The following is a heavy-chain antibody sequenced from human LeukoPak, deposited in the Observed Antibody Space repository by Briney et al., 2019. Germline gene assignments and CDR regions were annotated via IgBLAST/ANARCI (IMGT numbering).Heavy chain of an antibody. CDR1: AGFVSNSNYY. D-gene: IGHD3/OR15-3a*01. V-gene: IGHV4-39*01. Sequence: PSETLSLTCTVSAGFVSNSNYYWGWIRQPPGKGLEWIGSIYYSGSTYYNPSLESRVTISVDTSKNQFSLRLTSVTAADTAVYYCARQTGSGLFILPGGQGTLVTVSS. CDR2: IYYSGST. J-gene: IGHJ4*02. CDR3: ARQTGSGLFILP.